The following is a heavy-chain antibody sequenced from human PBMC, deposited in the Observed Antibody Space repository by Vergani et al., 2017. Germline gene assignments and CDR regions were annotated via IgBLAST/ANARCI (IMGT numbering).Heavy chain of an antibody. D-gene: IGHD3-10*01. CDR3: ARENRYGSGTYYYNWFDL. V-gene: IGHV3-7*01. J-gene: IGHJ5*02. Sequence: EVQLVESGGGLVQPGGSLRLSCAASEFTFTAYKMSWVRQAPGKGLEWVANIDQLGNEKYYVDSVKGRFSISRDNAKNSLYLQINSLRAEDTAMYYCARENRYGSGTYYYNWFDLWGQGTPVTVSS. CDR2: IDQLGNEK. CDR1: EFTFTAYK.